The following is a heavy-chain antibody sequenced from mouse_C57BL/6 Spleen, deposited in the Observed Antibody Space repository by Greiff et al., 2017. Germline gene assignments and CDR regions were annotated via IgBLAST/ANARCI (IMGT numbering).Heavy chain of an antibody. CDR3: ARHSGNYDWYFDV. CDR2: MWSDGST. V-gene: IGHV2-6-1*01. J-gene: IGHJ1*03. Sequence: VKLQESGPGLVAPSQTLSITCTVSGFSLTTYAVHWVRQPPGKGLEWLVVMWSDGSTTYNSALKSRLSISKDNSKSQVFLRMNSLQTDDTAIYYCARHSGNYDWYFDVWGTGTTVTVSA. CDR1: GFSLTTYA. D-gene: IGHD2-1*01.